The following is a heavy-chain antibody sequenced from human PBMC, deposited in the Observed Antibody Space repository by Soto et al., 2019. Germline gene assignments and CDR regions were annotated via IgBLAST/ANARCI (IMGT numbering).Heavy chain of an antibody. J-gene: IGHJ5*02. CDR1: GGSISSSGYY. V-gene: IGHV4-39*02. D-gene: IGHD2-15*01. CDR3: ARAYCSGGSCWAWSNWFDP. Sequence: SETLSLTCTVSGGSISSSGYYWAWIRQPPEKGPEWVASIYYNGNTYYNPFLKSRLTISGDTYQNQFSLQLNSVTPEDTAVYYCARAYCSGGSCWAWSNWFDPWGQGTLVTVSS. CDR2: IYYNGNT.